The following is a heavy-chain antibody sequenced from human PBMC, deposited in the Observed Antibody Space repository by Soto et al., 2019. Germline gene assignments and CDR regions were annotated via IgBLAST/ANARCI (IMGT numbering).Heavy chain of an antibody. CDR1: GGSISSYY. D-gene: IGHD3-16*02. CDR2: IYYSGST. V-gene: IGHV4-59*08. Sequence: SETLSLTCTVSGGSISSYYWSWIRQPPGKGLEWIGYIYYSGSTNYNPSLKSRVTISVDTSKNQFSLKLSSVTAADTAVYYCAGQQSLKTYDYIWGSYRSDDAFDIWGQGTMVTVSS. CDR3: AGQQSLKTYDYIWGSYRSDDAFDI. J-gene: IGHJ3*02.